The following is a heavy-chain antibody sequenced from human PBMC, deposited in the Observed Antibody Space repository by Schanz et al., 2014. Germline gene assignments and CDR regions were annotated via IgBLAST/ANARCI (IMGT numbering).Heavy chain of an antibody. J-gene: IGHJ6*02. CDR3: ARDKNYDDSAEYGMDV. V-gene: IGHV3-53*01. CDR1: GFSVSTNY. Sequence: EVQLVESGGGLIQPGGSLRLSCAVSGFSVSTNYMSWVRQAPGKGLEWISSMYINSGSTQYADSVKGRFIISRDNSKNTLYLQMNSLRAEDAAVYRCARDKNYDDSAEYGMDVWGQGTTVTVSS. D-gene: IGHD3-22*01. CDR2: MYINSGST.